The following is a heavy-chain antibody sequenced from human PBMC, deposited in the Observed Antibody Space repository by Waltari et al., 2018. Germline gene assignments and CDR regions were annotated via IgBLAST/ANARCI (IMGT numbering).Heavy chain of an antibody. V-gene: IGHV3-33*01. CDR3: ARDRVLRYFDWTVDY. Sequence: QVQLVESGGGVVQPGRSLRLSCAASGFAFRRYGMHWVRQAPGKGLEWVAVIWYDGSNKDYADSVKGRFTISRDNSKNTLYLQMNSLRAEDTAVYYCARDRVLRYFDWTVDYWGQGTLVTVSS. CDR2: IWYDGSNK. D-gene: IGHD3-9*01. CDR1: GFAFRRYG. J-gene: IGHJ4*02.